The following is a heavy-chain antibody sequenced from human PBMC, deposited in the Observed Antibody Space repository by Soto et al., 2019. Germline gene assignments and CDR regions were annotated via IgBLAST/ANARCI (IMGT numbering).Heavy chain of an antibody. Sequence: QVQLVQSGAEVKKPGSSVKVSCKASGGTFSSYTISWVRQAPGQGLEWMGRIIPILGIANYAQKFQGRVTITADKSTRKAYRGWGSLRPEDTAVYYWGGGGGLQSPNDDAFDIWGQGTMVTVSS. D-gene: IGHD4-4*01. CDR3: GGGGGLQSPNDDAFDI. J-gene: IGHJ3*02. CDR1: GGTFSSYT. CDR2: IIPILGIA. V-gene: IGHV1-69*02.